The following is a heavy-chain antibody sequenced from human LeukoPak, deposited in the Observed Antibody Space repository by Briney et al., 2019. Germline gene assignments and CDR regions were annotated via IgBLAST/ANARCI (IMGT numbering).Heavy chain of an antibody. Sequence: SETLSLTCTVSGDSISPYYWSWVRQPPGKGLEWIGYVHYSGITNYSPSLKSRITISVDTSKDQFSLKLSSVTAADTAVYYCARDSPALGFLAFDIWGQGTMVTVSS. D-gene: IGHD2/OR15-2a*01. CDR2: VHYSGIT. CDR1: GDSISPYY. V-gene: IGHV4-59*01. J-gene: IGHJ3*02. CDR3: ARDSPALGFLAFDI.